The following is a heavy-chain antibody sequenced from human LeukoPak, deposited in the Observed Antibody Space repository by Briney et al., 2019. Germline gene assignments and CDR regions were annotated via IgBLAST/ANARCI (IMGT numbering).Heavy chain of an antibody. Sequence: SETLSLTCTVSGGSISSYYWSWIRQPPGKGLEWIGYISYSGRTNYNPSLKSRVTISVDTSKNQFSLRLSSVTAAVTAVHYCARKTGELYYPVYWGQGTLVTVSS. J-gene: IGHJ4*02. D-gene: IGHD3-10*01. CDR3: ARKTGELYYPVY. CDR1: GGSISSYY. V-gene: IGHV4-59*01. CDR2: ISYSGRT.